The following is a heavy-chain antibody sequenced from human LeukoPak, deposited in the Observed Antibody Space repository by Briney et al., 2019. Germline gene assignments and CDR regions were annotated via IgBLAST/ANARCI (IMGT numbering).Heavy chain of an antibody. J-gene: IGHJ4*02. D-gene: IGHD3-22*01. CDR1: GYTFTSYY. Sequence: ASVKVSCKASGYTFTSYYMHWVRQASGEGLEWMGWMNPNNGNTGYAQRFQGRVTLTRDTSISTAYMELSSLRSEDTAVYYCARGFLDYDTTDYAFSYYWGQGTLVTVSS. CDR2: MNPNNGNT. V-gene: IGHV1-8*02. CDR3: ARGFLDYDTTDYAFSYY.